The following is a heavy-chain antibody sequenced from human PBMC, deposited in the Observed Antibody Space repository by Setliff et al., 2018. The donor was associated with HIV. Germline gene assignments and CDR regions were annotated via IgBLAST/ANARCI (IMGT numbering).Heavy chain of an antibody. D-gene: IGHD6-6*01. CDR2: IYYSGST. CDR3: ARDSDLDYSSSARWYFDL. Sequence: SETLSLTCTVSGGSISSYYWSWIRQPPGKGLEWIGYIYYSGSTNYNPSLKSRVTISVDTSKNQFSLKLNSVTAADTAVYYCARDSDLDYSSSARWYFDLWGRGTLVTVLL. J-gene: IGHJ2*01. V-gene: IGHV4-59*01. CDR1: GGSISSYY.